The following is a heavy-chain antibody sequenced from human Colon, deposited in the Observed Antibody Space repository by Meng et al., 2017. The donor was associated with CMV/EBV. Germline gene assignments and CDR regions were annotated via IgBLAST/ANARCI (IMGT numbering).Heavy chain of an antibody. D-gene: IGHD2-21*02. V-gene: IGHV1-69*12. CDR3: ARVICGGDCYLDY. CDR2: IITISGTT. J-gene: IGHJ4*02. Sequence: HVQLVQSGAEVKKPGSSVKVSCKASKGTFTSYPISWVRQGHGQGFEWVGGIITISGTTDYAQKFQGRVTITADESTSTAYMKLSNLRSEDTAIYYCARVICGGDCYLDYWGRGTLVTVSS. CDR1: KGTFTSYP.